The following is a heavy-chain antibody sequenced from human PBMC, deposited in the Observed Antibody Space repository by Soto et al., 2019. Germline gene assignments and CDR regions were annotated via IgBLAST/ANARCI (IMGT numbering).Heavy chain of an antibody. Sequence: GGSLRLSCAASGFSLTNAWMSCVRQAPGKGLEWVGRIKSKSDGGTTDYAEPVKGRFTISRDDSRNTLYLQMNSLIAEDTAVYYCLIEGRTSGWYGYFQHWGQGARVTVSS. CDR2: IKSKSDGGTT. J-gene: IGHJ1*01. CDR3: LIEGRTSGWYGYFQH. D-gene: IGHD6-19*01. CDR1: GFSLTNAW. V-gene: IGHV3-15*01.